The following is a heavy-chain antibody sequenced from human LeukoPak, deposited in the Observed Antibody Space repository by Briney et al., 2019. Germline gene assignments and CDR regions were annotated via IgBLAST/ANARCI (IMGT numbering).Heavy chain of an antibody. Sequence: GGSLRLSCAASGFTFNNFDIHWVRQAPGKGLEWVSVIYSGGSTYYADSVKGRFTISRDNSKNTLYLQMNSLRAEDTAVYYCAREEDTAMVRFDYWGQGTLVTVSS. D-gene: IGHD5-18*01. CDR3: AREEDTAMVRFDY. CDR1: GFTFNNFD. J-gene: IGHJ4*02. V-gene: IGHV3-66*01. CDR2: IYSGGST.